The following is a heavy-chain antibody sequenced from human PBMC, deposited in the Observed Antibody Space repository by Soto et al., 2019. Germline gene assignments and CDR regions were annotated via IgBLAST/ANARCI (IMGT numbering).Heavy chain of an antibody. CDR3: ARQRANYYYDSSGFPFDY. Sequence: SETLSLTCTVSGGSISSSSYYWGWIRQPPGKGLEWIGSIYYSGSTYYNPSLKSRVTISVDTSKNQFSLKLSSVTAADTAVYYCARQRANYYYDSSGFPFDYWGKGTLVTVSS. V-gene: IGHV4-39*01. CDR1: GGSISSSSYY. CDR2: IYYSGST. J-gene: IGHJ4*02. D-gene: IGHD3-22*01.